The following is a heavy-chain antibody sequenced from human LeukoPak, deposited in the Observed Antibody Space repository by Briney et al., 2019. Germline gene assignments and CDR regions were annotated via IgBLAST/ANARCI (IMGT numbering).Heavy chain of an antibody. D-gene: IGHD5-12*01. CDR1: GGSISSYY. Sequence: SETLSLTCTVSGGSISSYYWSWIRQPPGKGLEWTGYIYYSGSTNYNPSLKSRVTISVDTSKNQFSLKLSSVTAADTAVYYCARKYSGYDNFDYWGQGTLVTVSS. CDR2: IYYSGST. J-gene: IGHJ4*02. CDR3: ARKYSGYDNFDY. V-gene: IGHV4-59*01.